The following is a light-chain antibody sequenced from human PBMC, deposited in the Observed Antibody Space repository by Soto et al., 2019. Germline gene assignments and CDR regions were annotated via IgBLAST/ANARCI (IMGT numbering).Light chain of an antibody. J-gene: IGKJ5*01. CDR2: TAS. V-gene: IGKV1-9*01. CDR3: QQFNSYPIT. CDR1: QGIGSY. Sequence: IQLTQSPSFLSASVGDRVTITCRASQGIGSYLAWYQQKPGKAPKLLIYTASTLQSGVPSTFSGSGSGTEFTLTIISLQPEDFATYYCQQFNSYPITFGQGTRLEIK.